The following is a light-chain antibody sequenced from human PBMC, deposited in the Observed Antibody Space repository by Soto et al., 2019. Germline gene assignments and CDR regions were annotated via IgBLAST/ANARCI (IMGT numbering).Light chain of an antibody. CDR1: SSNIGAGYD. J-gene: IGLJ3*02. Sequence: QSVLTQPPSVSGAPGQRVTISCTGSSSNIGAGYDVSWYQQLPGTAPKLLIFGDSNRPSGVPDRFSGSSSGTSASLAITGLQAEDEADYYCLWYDNSPSGSVFGGGTKLTVL. V-gene: IGLV1-40*01. CDR2: GDS. CDR3: LWYDNSPSGSV.